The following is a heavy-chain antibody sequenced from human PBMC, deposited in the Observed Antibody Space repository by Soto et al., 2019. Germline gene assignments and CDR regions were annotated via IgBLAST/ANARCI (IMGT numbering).Heavy chain of an antibody. Sequence: QVQLQESGPGLVKPSQTLSLTCTVSGGSISSGGYYWSWIRQHPGKGLEWSGCIYYSGSTYNNPSLKSRVTISLDTSKNQFSLKLSSVTAADTAVYYCAREYCSSTSCYYYYGMDVWGQGTTVTVSS. CDR3: AREYCSSTSCYYYYGMDV. J-gene: IGHJ6*02. V-gene: IGHV4-31*03. CDR2: IYYSGST. D-gene: IGHD2-2*01. CDR1: GGSISSGGYY.